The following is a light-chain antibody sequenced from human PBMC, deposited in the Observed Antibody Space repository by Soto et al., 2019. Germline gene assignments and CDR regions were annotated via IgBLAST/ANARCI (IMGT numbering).Light chain of an antibody. CDR2: LTS. CDR1: QAVNTR. Sequence: EIVLTQSPATLSSCPGDRVTLSCRASQAVNTRLAWYQHKPGQAPRLLIYLTSNRAAGIPARFSGSGSGTDFTLTISDVEPEDFAVYYCHQRQRWPRTFGQGTKVDIK. V-gene: IGKV3-11*01. CDR3: HQRQRWPRT. J-gene: IGKJ1*01.